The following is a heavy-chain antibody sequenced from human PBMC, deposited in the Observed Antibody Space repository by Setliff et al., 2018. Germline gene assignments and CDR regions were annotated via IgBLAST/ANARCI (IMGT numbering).Heavy chain of an antibody. J-gene: IGHJ6*03. D-gene: IGHD3-3*01. CDR2: IYYSGST. Sequence: SETLSLTCTVSGDSISSSSYYWGWIRQPPGKGLEWIGCIYYSGSTYYNPSLKSRVTISVDTSKNQFSLRLSSVTAADTAVYYCARAMFGVVTTYFYYYMDVWGKGTTVTVSS. CDR1: GDSISSSSYY. CDR3: ARAMFGVVTTYFYYYMDV. V-gene: IGHV4-39*01.